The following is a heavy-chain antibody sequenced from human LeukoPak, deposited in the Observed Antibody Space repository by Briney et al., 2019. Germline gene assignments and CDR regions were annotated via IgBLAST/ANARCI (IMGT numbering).Heavy chain of an antibody. J-gene: IGHJ4*02. CDR3: ARHSRGPAAGPAFDY. CDR1: GGSISSSTYY. CDR2: IYYSGSA. D-gene: IGHD6-13*01. Sequence: SETLSLTCTVSGGSISSSTYYWGWIRQPPGKGLEWIGSIYYSGSAYYNPSLKGRVMISVDTSKNQFSLSSVTAADTAVYYCARHSRGPAAGPAFDYWGQGTLVTVSS. V-gene: IGHV4-39*01.